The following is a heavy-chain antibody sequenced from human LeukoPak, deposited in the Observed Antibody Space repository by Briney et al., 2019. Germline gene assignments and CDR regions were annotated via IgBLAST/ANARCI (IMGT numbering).Heavy chain of an antibody. Sequence: SETLSLTCTVSGGSISSYYWSWIRQPPGKGLEWIGYIYYSGSTNYNPSLKSRVTISVDTSKNQFSLKLSSVTAAYTAVYYCARESEGFTIFGVVSNWFDPWGQGTLVTVSS. CDR1: GGSISSYY. J-gene: IGHJ5*02. CDR2: IYYSGST. V-gene: IGHV4-59*01. CDR3: ARESEGFTIFGVVSNWFDP. D-gene: IGHD3-3*01.